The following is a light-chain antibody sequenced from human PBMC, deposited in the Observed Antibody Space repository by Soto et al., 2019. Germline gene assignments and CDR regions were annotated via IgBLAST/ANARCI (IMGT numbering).Light chain of an antibody. J-gene: IGKJ1*01. CDR2: GAS. V-gene: IGKV3-20*01. CDR3: QQYGSSPHT. Sequence: EIVLTQSPGTLSWSPGERATLSCRASQSVRSCYLAWYQQKPGQSPRLLIYGASCKATGIPDRFSGSGSGTDFTLTISRLEPEDFAVYYCQQYGSSPHTFGQGNKVEIK. CDR1: QSVRSCY.